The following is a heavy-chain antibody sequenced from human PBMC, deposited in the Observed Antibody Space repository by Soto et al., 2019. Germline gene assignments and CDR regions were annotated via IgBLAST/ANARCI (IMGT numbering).Heavy chain of an antibody. CDR2: ISAYNGNT. CDR3: ARAVDILTGYPIGPCEY. CDR1: GYTFTSYG. D-gene: IGHD3-9*01. Sequence: QVQLVQSGAGVKKPGASVKVSCKASGYTFTSYGISWVRQAPGQGLEWMGWISAYNGNTNYAQKLQGRVTMTTDTYTSTAYIELRSLRSDDTAVYYCARAVDILTGYPIGPCEYWGQGTLVTVSS. V-gene: IGHV1-18*01. J-gene: IGHJ4*02.